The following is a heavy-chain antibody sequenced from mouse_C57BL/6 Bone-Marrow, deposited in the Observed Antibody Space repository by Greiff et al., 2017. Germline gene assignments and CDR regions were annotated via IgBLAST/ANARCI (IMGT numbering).Heavy chain of an antibody. J-gene: IGHJ4*01. Sequence: EVKLVESGPGMVKPSQSLSLTCNVTGYSITSGYDWHWIRHFPGNKLEWMGYISYSGSTNYNPSLKSRNSITHDTSKNHFFLKLDSVTTEDTATYYCARSYYYGPMDYWGQGTSVTVSS. CDR3: ARSYYYGPMDY. CDR1: GYSITSGYD. D-gene: IGHD1-1*01. CDR2: ISYSGST. V-gene: IGHV3-1*01.